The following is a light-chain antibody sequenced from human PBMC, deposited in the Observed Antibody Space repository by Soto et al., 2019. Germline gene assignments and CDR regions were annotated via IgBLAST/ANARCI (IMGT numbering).Light chain of an antibody. V-gene: IGKV3-15*01. CDR3: QQYNNWPPLT. CDR1: HSVSSN. J-gene: IGKJ4*01. Sequence: EILMTQSPATLSVSPAGRATLSCRASHSVSSNLAWYQQKPGQAPRLLIYGASTRATGIPARFSGTGSGTEFTLTISSLQSEDIAVYYCQQYNNWPPLTFGGGTKVEIK. CDR2: GAS.